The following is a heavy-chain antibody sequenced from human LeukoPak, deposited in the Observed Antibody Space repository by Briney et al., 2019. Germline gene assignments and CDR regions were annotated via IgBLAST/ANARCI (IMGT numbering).Heavy chain of an antibody. CDR3: ARQQLASSSWYPGGYFQH. V-gene: IGHV4-39*01. J-gene: IGHJ1*01. D-gene: IGHD6-13*01. Sequence: SETLSLTWTVSGGSISSGSYYWGWIRQPPGKGLEWIGSIYYSGSTYYNPSLKSRVTISVDTSKNQFSLKLSSVTAADTAVYYCARQQLASSSWYPGGYFQHWGQGTLVTVSS. CDR1: GGSISSGSYY. CDR2: IYYSGST.